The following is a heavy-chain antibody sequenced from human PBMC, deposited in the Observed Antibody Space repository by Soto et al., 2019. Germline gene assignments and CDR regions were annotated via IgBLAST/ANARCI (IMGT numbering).Heavy chain of an antibody. J-gene: IGHJ1*01. D-gene: IGHD2-15*01. CDR1: GFTFSSYG. CDR3: AKDSPVGVPLLRDLHD. Sequence: GGSLRLSWAASGFTFSSYGMSWGRQAPGKALEWVSVLSGSGRSTYYADSVKGRFTLSRDNSKNTVYLQMNSLRAEETAVYYCAKDSPVGVPLLRDLHDWGQGT. V-gene: IGHV3-23*01. CDR2: LSGSGRST.